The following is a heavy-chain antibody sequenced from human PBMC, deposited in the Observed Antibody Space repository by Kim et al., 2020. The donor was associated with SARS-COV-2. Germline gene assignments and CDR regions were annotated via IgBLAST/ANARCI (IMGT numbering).Heavy chain of an antibody. V-gene: IGHV4-59*13. CDR1: DASTSTYY. CDR3: AKLDHRSDSSGHYGGGFYYM. D-gene: IGHD6-19*01. CDR2: ISNSGSV. Sequence: SETLSLTCTVSDASTSTYYLGWIRQAPGKGLTWLGYISNSGSVRYNPSFESRLSLSLSPNHFSLELTSVTAADTAVYYCAKLDHRSDSSGHYGGGFYYM. J-gene: IGHJ6*03.